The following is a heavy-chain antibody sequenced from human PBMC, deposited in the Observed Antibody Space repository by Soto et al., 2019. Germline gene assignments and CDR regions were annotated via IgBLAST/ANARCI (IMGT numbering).Heavy chain of an antibody. V-gene: IGHV5-51*01. CDR1: GYRFTSSW. CDR3: ARLPGIVAPGTVFLDN. Sequence: LKISCKASGYRFTSSWIGWVRQMPGKGLEWMGIIYPGDSDTRYRPSFQGQVTISADKSSSTAYLQWNSLQASDTAMYYCARLPGIVAPGTVFLDNWGQGTMVTVSS. CDR2: IYPGDSDT. D-gene: IGHD1-1*01. J-gene: IGHJ4*02.